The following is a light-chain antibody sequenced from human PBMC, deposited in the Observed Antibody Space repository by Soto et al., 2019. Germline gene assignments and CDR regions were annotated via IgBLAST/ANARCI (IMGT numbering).Light chain of an antibody. Sequence: EIVMTQSPATLSVSPGERVTLSCRASQNINSDLAWYQQKPGQAPRLLIYDASNRASAIPARFSGSGSGTEFTLTISSLPSEDFAVYYCQQYNNWPLTYGGGTKVDI. CDR3: QQYNNWPLT. J-gene: IGKJ4*01. CDR1: QNINSD. V-gene: IGKV3-15*01. CDR2: DAS.